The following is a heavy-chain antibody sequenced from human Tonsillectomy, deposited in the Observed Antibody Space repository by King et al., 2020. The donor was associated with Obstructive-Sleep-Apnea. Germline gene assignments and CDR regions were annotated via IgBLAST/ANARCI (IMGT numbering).Heavy chain of an antibody. Sequence: QLQESGPGLVKPSETLSLSCTVSDYSISSGYYWGWIRQPPGKGLEWIGSIYHSGSTYYNPSLKSRVTILVETSKNQFSLRLSSVTAADTAVYYCAGDLWSVSADMRFDPWGQGTLVTVSS. CDR3: AGDLWSVSADMRFDP. J-gene: IGHJ5*02. D-gene: IGHD3-3*01. CDR1: DYSISSGYY. V-gene: IGHV4-38-2*02. CDR2: IYHSGST.